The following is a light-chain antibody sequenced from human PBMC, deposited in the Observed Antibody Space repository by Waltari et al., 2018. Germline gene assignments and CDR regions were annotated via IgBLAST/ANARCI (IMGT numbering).Light chain of an antibody. CDR1: GSNIGAGFD. Sequence: QSVLTQPPSVSGAPGQRVTISCTGRGSNIGAGFDVHWYKQLPGTAPKLLVYCDNSQPSGVPDRFSASKSGTSASLAITGLQAEDEADYYCQSYDSSLTGSWVFGGGTKRTIL. V-gene: IGLV1-40*01. J-gene: IGLJ3*02. CDR2: CDN. CDR3: QSYDSSLTGSWV.